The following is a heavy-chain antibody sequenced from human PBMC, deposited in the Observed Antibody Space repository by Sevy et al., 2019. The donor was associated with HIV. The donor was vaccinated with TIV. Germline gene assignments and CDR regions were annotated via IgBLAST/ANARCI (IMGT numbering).Heavy chain of an antibody. Sequence: GGSLRLSCSASGLTFRSFSMHWVRQAPGKGLEWVAAIWYDGRTKQYADSVKGRFTISRDNSKSMLNLEMNSLRAEDTALYFCARDSARVIVPTAGFDSWGQGTVVTVSS. D-gene: IGHD1-1*01. CDR1: GLTFRSFS. J-gene: IGHJ5*01. CDR2: IWYDGRTK. V-gene: IGHV3-33*01. CDR3: ARDSARVIVPTAGFDS.